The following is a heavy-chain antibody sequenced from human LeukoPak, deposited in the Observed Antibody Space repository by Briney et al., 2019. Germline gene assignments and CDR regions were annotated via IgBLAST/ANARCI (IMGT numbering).Heavy chain of an antibody. CDR1: GFTFDDYG. CDR2: ISGSGGVT. Sequence: GGSLRLSCAASGFTFDDYGMTWVRQAPGKGLEWVSAISGSGGVTFYADSVKGRFTFSRDNSKNTLSLQMNSLSAEDTAVYYCARLGVAAHVDYWGQGTLVTVSS. D-gene: IGHD2-21*01. J-gene: IGHJ4*02. V-gene: IGHV3-23*01. CDR3: ARLGVAAHVDY.